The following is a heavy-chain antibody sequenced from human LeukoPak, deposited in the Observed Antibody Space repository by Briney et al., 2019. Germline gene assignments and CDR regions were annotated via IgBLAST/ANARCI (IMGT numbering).Heavy chain of an antibody. D-gene: IGHD3-10*01. CDR3: ARGPRTMVRGVTGSPQFDY. CDR1: GGSFSGYY. CDR2: INHSGST. J-gene: IGHJ4*02. Sequence: SETLSLTCAVYGGSFSGYYWSWIRQPPGKGLEWIGEINHSGSTNYNPSLKSRVTISVDTSKNQFSLKLSSVTAADTAVYYCARGPRTMVRGVTGSPQFDYWGQGTLDTVSS. V-gene: IGHV4-34*01.